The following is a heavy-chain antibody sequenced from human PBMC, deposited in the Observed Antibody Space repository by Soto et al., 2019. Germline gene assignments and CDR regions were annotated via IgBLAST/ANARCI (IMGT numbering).Heavy chain of an antibody. D-gene: IGHD2-8*01. CDR1: GFTFDEYA. J-gene: IGHJ4*02. CDR2: ISWDGAST. V-gene: IGHV3-43D*04. Sequence: PGGSLRLSCAASGFTFDEYAMHWVRQAPGKGLEWVSLISWDGASTYYADSVKGRFTISRDNSKNSLSLQMNSLRPEDTAFYYCAKDMTGYCTRTVSCSQIDYWGRGTLVTAPQ. CDR3: AKDMTGYCTRTVSCSQIDY.